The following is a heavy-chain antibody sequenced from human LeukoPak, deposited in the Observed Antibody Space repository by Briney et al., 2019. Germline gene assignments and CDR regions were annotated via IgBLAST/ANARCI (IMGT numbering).Heavy chain of an antibody. J-gene: IGHJ6*02. D-gene: IGHD6-13*01. V-gene: IGHV2-70*11. CDR3: ARMQRTAPGRGYYYYTMDV. CDR1: GFSLSTSGMC. CDR2: IDWDDDK. Sequence: SGPALVKPTQTLTLTCTFSGFSLSTSGMCVNWIRQPPGKALEWLARIDWDDDKYYNTSLKTRLTISKDTSKNQVVLTMTNMDPVETATYYCARMQRTAPGRGYYYYTMDVWGQGTTVTVSS.